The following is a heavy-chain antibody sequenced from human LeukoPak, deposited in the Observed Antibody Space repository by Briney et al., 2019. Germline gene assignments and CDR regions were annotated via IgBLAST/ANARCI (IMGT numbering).Heavy chain of an antibody. CDR3: ARGPIYGDYSDHWFDP. D-gene: IGHD4-17*01. V-gene: IGHV4-61*02. J-gene: IGHJ5*02. CDR1: GGSISSGSYY. CDR2: IYTSGST. Sequence: SETLSLTCTVSGGSISSGSYYWSWIRQPAGKGLEWIGRIYTSGSTNYNPSLKSRVTMSVDTSKNQFSLKLSSVTAADTAVYYCARGPIYGDYSDHWFDPWGQGTLVTVSS.